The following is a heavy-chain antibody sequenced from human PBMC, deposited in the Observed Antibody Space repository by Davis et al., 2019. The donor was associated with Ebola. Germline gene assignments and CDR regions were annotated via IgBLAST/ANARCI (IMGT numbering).Heavy chain of an antibody. CDR2: MNPNNGNT. J-gene: IGHJ4*02. D-gene: IGHD5-18*01. Sequence: ASVKVSCKASGYTFTTYDVFWVRQAVGQGLEWMGWMNPNNGNTGYAQKFQGRVTMTRNNSINTAYMEVNGLTSEDTAVYYCARGGYSYGYGLDYWGQGSLVTVSS. V-gene: IGHV1-8*01. CDR3: ARGGYSYGYGLDY. CDR1: GYTFTTYD.